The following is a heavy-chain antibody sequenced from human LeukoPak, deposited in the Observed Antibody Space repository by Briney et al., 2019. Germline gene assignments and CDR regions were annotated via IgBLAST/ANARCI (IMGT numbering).Heavy chain of an antibody. V-gene: IGHV3-23*01. CDR1: GFTFSSYA. CDR2: ISGSGSGT. J-gene: IGHJ4*02. Sequence: GGSLRLSCAASGFTFSSYAMSWVRQAPGKGLEWVSTISGSGSGTYYAGSVKGRFTISRDNSKNTLYLQTNSLRAEDTAVYYCAKKGQQTGTDYFDYWGQGTLVTVSS. CDR3: AKKGQQTGTDYFDY. D-gene: IGHD3-9*01.